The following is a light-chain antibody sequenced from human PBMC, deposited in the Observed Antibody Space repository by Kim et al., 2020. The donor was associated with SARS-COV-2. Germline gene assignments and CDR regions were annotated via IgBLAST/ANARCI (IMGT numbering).Light chain of an antibody. V-gene: IGLV7-46*01. J-gene: IGLJ3*02. CDR2: DTT. CDR3: MLSYKGGRV. Sequence: VADTVSTASNAENVTGGDYPYCFQKKTGQVPRALIYDTTNRQAWTPARFSGSLLGGKAALTLSGAQPEDEAEYYCMLSYKGGRVFGGGTQLTVL. CDR1: AENVTGGDY.